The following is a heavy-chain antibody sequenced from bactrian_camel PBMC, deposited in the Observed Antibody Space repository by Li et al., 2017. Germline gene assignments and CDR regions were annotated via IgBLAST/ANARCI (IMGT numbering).Heavy chain of an antibody. CDR1: GFSFGRSA. J-gene: IGHJ4*01. V-gene: IGHV3S7*01. Sequence: HVQLVESGGELVQPGGTLRLSCAASGFSFGRSAMSWVRQARGKGLEWVSAIYGDSSVVEYADSVKGRFTISRDHAQNTLYLQMNNLKPEDTAVYYCASATGLRWGQGTQVTVS. D-gene: IGHD3*01. CDR3: ASATGLR. CDR2: IYGDSSVV.